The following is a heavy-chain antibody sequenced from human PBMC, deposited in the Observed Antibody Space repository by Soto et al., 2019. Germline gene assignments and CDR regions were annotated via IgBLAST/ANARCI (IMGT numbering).Heavy chain of an antibody. CDR3: AKDLLRHFDWSPFDY. CDR1: GFTFSNYG. J-gene: IGHJ4*02. D-gene: IGHD3-9*01. CDR2: ISYDGSNK. Sequence: GGSLRLSCAASGFTFSNYGMHWVRQAPGKGLEWVAVISYDGSNKYYADSVKGRFTISRDNSKNTLYLQVNSLRAEDTAVFYCAKDLLRHFDWSPFDYWGQGTLVTVSS. V-gene: IGHV3-30*18.